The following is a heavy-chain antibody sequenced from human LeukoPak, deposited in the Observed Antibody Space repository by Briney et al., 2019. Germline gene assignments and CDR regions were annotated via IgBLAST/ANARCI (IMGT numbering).Heavy chain of an antibody. Sequence: SVKVSCKASGGTFSSYAISWVRQTPGQGLEWMGRIIPIFGIANYAQKFQGRVTITADKSTSTAYMELSSLRSEDTAVYYCARGTMVRIDYWGQGTLVTASS. CDR1: GGTFSSYA. CDR3: ARGTMVRIDY. CDR2: IIPIFGIA. D-gene: IGHD3-10*01. J-gene: IGHJ4*02. V-gene: IGHV1-69*04.